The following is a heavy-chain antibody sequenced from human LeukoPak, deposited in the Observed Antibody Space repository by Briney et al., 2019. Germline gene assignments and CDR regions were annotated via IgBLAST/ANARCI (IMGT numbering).Heavy chain of an antibody. D-gene: IGHD7-27*01. V-gene: IGHV4-59*01. CDR2: IYYSGST. Sequence: SETLSLTCTVSGGSISSYYWSWIRQPPGKGPEWIGYIYYSGSTNYNPSLKSRVTISVDTSKNQFSLKLSSVTAADTAVYYCAREPWAEGFDYWGQGTLVTVSS. CDR1: GGSISSYY. J-gene: IGHJ4*02. CDR3: AREPWAEGFDY.